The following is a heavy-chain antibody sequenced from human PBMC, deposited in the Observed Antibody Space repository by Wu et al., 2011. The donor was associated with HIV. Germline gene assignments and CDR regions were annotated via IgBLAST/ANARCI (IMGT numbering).Heavy chain of an antibody. CDR3: ARDTKSWGSPGP. J-gene: IGHJ5*02. D-gene: IGHD3-16*01. Sequence: QAELIQSGAEVKKPGASVKVSCKASQYRFKSFGIIWMRQAPGQGLEWLGWISPYNGKTDSSQKLQGRVTMTTDTSTDTAYLELRSLRSDDTAVYFCARDTKSWGSPGPWGQGTLVTVSS. CDR1: QYRFKSFG. V-gene: IGHV1-18*01. CDR2: ISPYNGKT.